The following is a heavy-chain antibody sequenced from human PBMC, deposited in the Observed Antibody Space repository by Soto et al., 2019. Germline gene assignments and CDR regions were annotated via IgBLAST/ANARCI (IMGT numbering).Heavy chain of an antibody. J-gene: IGHJ4*02. V-gene: IGHV3-23*01. Sequence: AGGSLRLSCAASGFTFNTYGMTWVRQAPGKGLEWVSTVSGSGGGTYYADSVKGRFTISRVNSKNTMYLQMSNLRAEDTAVYFCARIGPYCGGDCSPAFDFWGLGTPVTVSS. CDR2: VSGSGGGT. CDR1: GFTFNTYG. CDR3: ARIGPYCGGDCSPAFDF. D-gene: IGHD2-21*02.